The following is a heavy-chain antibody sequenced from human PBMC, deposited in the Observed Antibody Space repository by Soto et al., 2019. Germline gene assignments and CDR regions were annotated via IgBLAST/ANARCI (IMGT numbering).Heavy chain of an antibody. J-gene: IGHJ4*02. CDR1: GFTFDDYA. Sequence: PGGSLRLSCPASGFTFDDYAMTWVRQAPGKGLEWVSGIHWDGDSAGYADSVKGRFTISRDNAKNSLYLQMNSLRAEDTALYYCVRGVYYFDYWGRGT. D-gene: IGHD2-8*01. CDR3: VRGVYYFDY. V-gene: IGHV3-20*04. CDR2: IHWDGDSA.